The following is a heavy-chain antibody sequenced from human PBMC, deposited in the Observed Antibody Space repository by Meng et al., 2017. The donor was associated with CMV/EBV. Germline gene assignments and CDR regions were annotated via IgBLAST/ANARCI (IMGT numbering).Heavy chain of an antibody. J-gene: IGHJ6*02. CDR2: ISAYNGNT. D-gene: IGHD6-6*01. CDR1: GYTFTSYG. CDR3: ARDPEQLGGGYGMDV. Sequence: ASVKVSCKASGYTFTSYGISWVRQAPGQGLEGMGWISAYNGNTNYAQKLQGRVTMTTDTSTSTAYMELRSLRSDDTAVYYCARDPEQLGGGYGMDVWGQGTTVTVSS. V-gene: IGHV1-18*01.